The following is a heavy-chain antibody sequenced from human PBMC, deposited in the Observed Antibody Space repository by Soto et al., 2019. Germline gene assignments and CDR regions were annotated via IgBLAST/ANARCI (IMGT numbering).Heavy chain of an antibody. CDR2: ISAYNGNT. V-gene: IGHV1-18*01. Sequence: ASVKVSCKASGYTFTSYGISWVRQAPGQGLEWMGWISAYNGNTNYAQKLQGRVTMTTDTSTSTAYMELRSLRSDDTAVYYCARVIAAAGTLEYYYYYMDVWGKGTTVTVSS. CDR3: ARVIAAAGTLEYYYYYMDV. D-gene: IGHD6-13*01. J-gene: IGHJ6*03. CDR1: GYTFTSYG.